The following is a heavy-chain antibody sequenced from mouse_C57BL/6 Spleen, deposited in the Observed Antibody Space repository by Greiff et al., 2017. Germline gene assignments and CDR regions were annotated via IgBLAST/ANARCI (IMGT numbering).Heavy chain of an antibody. CDR2: ISSGSSTI. J-gene: IGHJ3*01. CDR3: ARGNSSPFAY. V-gene: IGHV5-17*01. D-gene: IGHD1-1*01. Sequence: EVKLLEPGGGLVKPGGSLKLSCAASGFTFSDYGMHWVRQAPEKGLEWVAYISSGSSTIYYADTVKGRFTISRDNAKNTLFLQMTSLRSEDTAMYYCARGNSSPFAYWGQGTLVTVSA. CDR1: GFTFSDYG.